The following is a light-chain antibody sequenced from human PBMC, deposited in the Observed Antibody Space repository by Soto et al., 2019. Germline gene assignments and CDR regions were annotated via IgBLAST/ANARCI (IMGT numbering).Light chain of an antibody. CDR2: GAS. CDR1: QSVSSN. CDR3: QQYSNWPFT. Sequence: IVLTQSPATLSLSPGKRATLSCRASQSVSSNLAWYQQKPGQAPRLLIYGASTRATGIPARFSGSGSGTEFTLTISSLQSEDFAIYYCQQYSNWPFTFGQGTKVDIK. J-gene: IGKJ2*01. V-gene: IGKV3-15*01.